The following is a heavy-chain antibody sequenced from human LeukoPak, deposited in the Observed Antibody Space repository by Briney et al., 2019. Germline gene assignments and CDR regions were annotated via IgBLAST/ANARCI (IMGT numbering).Heavy chain of an antibody. J-gene: IGHJ4*02. CDR2: IYYSGST. CDR3: AREVPAAMEAYFDY. V-gene: IGHV4-30-4*01. Sequence: NPSETLSLTCTVSGGSISSGDYYWSWIRQPPGKGLEWIGYIYYSGSTYYNPSLKSRVTISVDTSKNQFSLKLSSVTAADTAVYYCAREVPAAMEAYFDYWGQGTLVTVSS. D-gene: IGHD2-2*01. CDR1: GGSISSGDYY.